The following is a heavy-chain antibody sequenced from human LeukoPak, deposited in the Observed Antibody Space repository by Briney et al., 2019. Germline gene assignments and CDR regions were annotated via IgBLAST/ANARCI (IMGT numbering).Heavy chain of an antibody. V-gene: IGHV1-18*01. CDR3: ARDYYDSSGYLGVWDY. CDR1: GYTFTSYG. D-gene: IGHD3-22*01. CDR2: ISAYNGNT. Sequence: GASVKVSCKASGYTFTSYGISWVRQAPGQGLEWMGWISAYNGNTNYAQKLQGRVTMTTDTSTSTAYMELRSLRSDDTAVYYCARDYYDSSGYLGVWDYWGQGTLVTVSS. J-gene: IGHJ4*02.